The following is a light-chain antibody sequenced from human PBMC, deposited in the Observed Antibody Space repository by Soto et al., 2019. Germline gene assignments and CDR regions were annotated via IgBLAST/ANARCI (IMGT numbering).Light chain of an antibody. CDR2: INSDGSH. Sequence: QLVLTQSPSASASLGASVKLTCTLSSGHSSFAIAWHQQQPEKGPRYLMKINSDGSHTKGDGIPDRFSGSGSGAERYLTISCLQSEDEAEYYCQTWGTGIVFGGGPKLTVL. CDR3: QTWGTGIV. CDR1: SGHSSFA. J-gene: IGLJ2*01. V-gene: IGLV4-69*01.